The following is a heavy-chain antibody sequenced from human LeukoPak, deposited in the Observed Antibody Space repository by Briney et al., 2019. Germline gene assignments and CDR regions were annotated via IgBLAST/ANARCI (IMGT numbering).Heavy chain of an antibody. J-gene: IGHJ4*02. CDR1: GGSISSGDYY. CDR2: IYYSGST. D-gene: IGHD2-15*01. CDR3: ARDGGYCSGGSCYGY. Sequence: SETLSLACTVSGGSISSGDYYWSWIRQPPGKGLEWIGYIYYSGSTYYNPSLKSRVTISVDTSKNQFSLKLSSVTAADTAVYYCARDGGYCSGGSCYGYWGQGTLVTVSS. V-gene: IGHV4-30-4*02.